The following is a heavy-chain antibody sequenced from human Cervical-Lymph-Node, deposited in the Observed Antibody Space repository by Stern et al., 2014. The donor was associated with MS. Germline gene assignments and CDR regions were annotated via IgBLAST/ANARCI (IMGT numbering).Heavy chain of an antibody. Sequence: VQLGQSGGGLVQPGGPLKPPCPAPGAPLPTFARGWVPQLPGKGWGGASGMSGSGDTYYADSVRGRFTISRDNSKNALYLQMNSLRAEDTAVYYCAKDLVLRFLEWFAWGQGALVTVSS. V-gene: IGHV3-23*04. D-gene: IGHD3-3*01. CDR2: MSGSGDT. J-gene: IGHJ5*02. CDR1: GAPLPTFA. CDR3: AKDLVLRFLEWFA.